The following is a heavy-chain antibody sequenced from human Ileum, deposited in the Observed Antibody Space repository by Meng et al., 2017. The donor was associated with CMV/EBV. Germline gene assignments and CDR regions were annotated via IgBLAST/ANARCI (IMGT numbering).Heavy chain of an antibody. CDR2: INPSGGRT. Sequence: QVQLVQFGAEVKMPGASVNVSCKTSGYTFTNHYIHWVRQAPGQGLEWMGIINPSGGRTTYLQRFQGRVSMTSDTSASTLYLELSALRSEDTAVYYCSRAPLGSSNYYWSDYWGQGTLVTVSS. D-gene: IGHD4-11*01. V-gene: IGHV1-46*01. CDR1: GYTFTNHY. J-gene: IGHJ4*02. CDR3: SRAPLGSSNYYWSDY.